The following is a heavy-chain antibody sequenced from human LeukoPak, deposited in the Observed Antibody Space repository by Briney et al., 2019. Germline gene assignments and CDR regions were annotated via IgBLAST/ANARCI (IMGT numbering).Heavy chain of an antibody. CDR1: GGTFSSHT. CDR2: IIPILGIA. J-gene: IGHJ4*02. Sequence: ASVKVSCKASGGTFSSHTISWVRQAPGQGLEWMGRIIPILGIANYAQKFQGRVTITADKSTSTAYTELSSLRSEDTAVYYCARADSSGYGSYWGQGTLVTVSS. V-gene: IGHV1-69*02. D-gene: IGHD3-22*01. CDR3: ARADSSGYGSY.